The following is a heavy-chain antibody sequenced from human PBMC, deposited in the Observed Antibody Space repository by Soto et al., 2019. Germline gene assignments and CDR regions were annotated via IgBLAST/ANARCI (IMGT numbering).Heavy chain of an antibody. Sequence: GGSLRLSCAASGFTFSSYGMHWVRQAPGKGLEWVAVISYDGSNKYYAVSVKGRFTISRDNSKNTLYLQMNSLRAEDTAVYYCAKDLLVAARPWYYYYGMDVWGQGTTVTVSS. CDR1: GFTFSSYG. V-gene: IGHV3-30*18. CDR2: ISYDGSNK. J-gene: IGHJ6*02. CDR3: AKDLLVAARPWYYYYGMDV. D-gene: IGHD6-6*01.